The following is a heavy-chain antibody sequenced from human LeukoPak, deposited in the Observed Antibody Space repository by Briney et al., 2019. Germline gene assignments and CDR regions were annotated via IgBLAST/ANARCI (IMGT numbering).Heavy chain of an antibody. CDR3: ARDLGGSAFDD. CDR2: IWSDGSNK. V-gene: IGHV3-33*01. J-gene: IGHJ4*02. CDR1: GFTFSTYG. D-gene: IGHD1-26*01. Sequence: PGGSLRLSCVASGFTFSTYGMHWVRQAPGKGLEWVAVIWSDGSNKYYADSVKGRFTISRDNSKNMLYLQMNSLRAEDMAVCYCARDLGGSAFDDWGQGTMVTVSS.